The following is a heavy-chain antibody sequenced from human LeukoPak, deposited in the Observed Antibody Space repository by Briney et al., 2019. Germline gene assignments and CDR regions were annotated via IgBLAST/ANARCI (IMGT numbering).Heavy chain of an antibody. D-gene: IGHD5-18*01. Sequence: SETLSLTCTVSGGSISSYYWSWIRQPPGKGLEWIGYIYYSGSTNYNPSLKSRVTISVDTSKNQFSLKLSSVTAADTAVYYCASGGWNSYGSYYYYMDVWGKGTTVTVSS. V-gene: IGHV4-59*01. CDR1: GGSISSYY. CDR2: IYYSGST. J-gene: IGHJ6*03. CDR3: ASGGWNSYGSYYYYMDV.